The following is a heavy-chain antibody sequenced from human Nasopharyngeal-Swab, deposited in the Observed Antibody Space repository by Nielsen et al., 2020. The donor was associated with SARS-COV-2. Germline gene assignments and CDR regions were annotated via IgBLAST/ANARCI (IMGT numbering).Heavy chain of an antibody. J-gene: IGHJ4*02. CDR3: AQRTTLTSYGY. V-gene: IGHV2-5*02. Sequence: PGKALEWLALIYWDDDKRYSPSLKSRLTITKDTSKNQVVLTMTNTDPVDTATYYCAQRTTLTSYGYWGQGTPVTVSS. D-gene: IGHD4-17*01. CDR2: IYWDDDK.